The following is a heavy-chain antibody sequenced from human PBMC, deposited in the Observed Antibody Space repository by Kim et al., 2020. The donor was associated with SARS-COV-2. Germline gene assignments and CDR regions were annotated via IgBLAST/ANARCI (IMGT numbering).Heavy chain of an antibody. CDR1: GYTFTSYA. J-gene: IGHJ5*02. CDR3: TAIKLLTMVRYERWFDP. V-gene: IGHV1-3*01. CDR2: INAGNGNT. Sequence: ASVKVSCKASGYTFTSYAMHWVRQAPGQRLEWMGWINAGNGNTKYSQKFQGRVTITRDTSASTAYMELSSLRSEDTAVYYCTAIKLLTMVRYERWFDPWGQGTLVTVSS. D-gene: IGHD3-10*01.